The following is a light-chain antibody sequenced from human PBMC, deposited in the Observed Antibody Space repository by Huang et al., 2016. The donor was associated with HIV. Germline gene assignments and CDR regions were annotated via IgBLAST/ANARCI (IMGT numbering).Light chain of an antibody. V-gene: IGKV3-11*01. CDR3: QERSHWPRLT. CDR2: RAA. Sequence: EFVLTQSPSTLSLSQGERATLSCRASQHVTSSLAWFRQKPGQAPSLRIYRAAHTATVTPARFSGSGSVTDFTLTSGSLEPEDFAMYYCQERSHWPRLTFGGGTKVEIK. J-gene: IGKJ4*01. CDR1: QHVTSS.